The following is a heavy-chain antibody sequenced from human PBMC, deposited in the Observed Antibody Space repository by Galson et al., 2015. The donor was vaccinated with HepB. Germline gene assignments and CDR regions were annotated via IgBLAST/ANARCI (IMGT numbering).Heavy chain of an antibody. J-gene: IGHJ4*02. D-gene: IGHD2-8*02. CDR2: ISTTGTTV. Sequence: SLRLSCAASGFTFSNYRMSWVRQAPGKGLEWVSYISTTGTTVHYADSVNGRTTISRDNAENSLYLQMDSLRAEDTAFYYCARAKSSSETGGYPVFDYWGQGTLVTVSS. CDR3: ARAKSSSETGGYPVFDY. CDR1: GFTFSNYR. V-gene: IGHV3-48*03.